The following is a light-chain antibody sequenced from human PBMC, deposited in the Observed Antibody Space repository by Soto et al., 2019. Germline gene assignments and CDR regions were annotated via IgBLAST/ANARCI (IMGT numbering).Light chain of an antibody. CDR3: QQYNDWVTWT. CDR1: QSVRSN. V-gene: IGKV3D-15*01. J-gene: IGKJ1*01. CDR2: AAS. Sequence: EIVMTQSPATLSVSPGERVTLSCRTSQSVRSNLAWFQQKPGQPPRLLIYAASTRATGIPDRFSGGGSGAEFTLTIVGLQSEDFAVYYCQQYNDWVTWTFGQGTKVEIK.